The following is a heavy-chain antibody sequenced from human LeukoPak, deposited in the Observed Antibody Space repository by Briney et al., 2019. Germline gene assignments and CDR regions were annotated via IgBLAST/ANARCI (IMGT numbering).Heavy chain of an antibody. Sequence: SQTLSLTCAISGDSVSTNVAAWNWLRQSPSRGLEWLGRTYYRSNWYNTYAGSVKSRITINPDTSKNEVSLQLNPVTPEDTAVYYCARGHNYAFDYWGQGTLVAVSS. CDR2: TYYRSNWYN. CDR1: GDSVSTNVAA. V-gene: IGHV6-1*01. D-gene: IGHD5-18*01. CDR3: ARGHNYAFDY. J-gene: IGHJ4*02.